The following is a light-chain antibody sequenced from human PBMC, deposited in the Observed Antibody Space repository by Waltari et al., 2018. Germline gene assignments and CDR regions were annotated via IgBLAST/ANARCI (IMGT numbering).Light chain of an antibody. V-gene: IGKV1-27*01. CDR1: QGISNY. J-gene: IGKJ3*01. CDR3: QKYNSAPIFT. CDR2: AAS. Sequence: DIQMTQSPSSLSASVGDRVTITCRASQGISNYLAGYQQKPGKVPKLLIYAASTLQSGVPSRFSGSGSGTDCTLTISSLQPEDVASYYCQKYNSAPIFTFGPGTKVDIK.